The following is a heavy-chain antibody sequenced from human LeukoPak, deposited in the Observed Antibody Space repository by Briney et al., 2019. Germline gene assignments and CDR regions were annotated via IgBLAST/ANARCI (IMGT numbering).Heavy chain of an antibody. Sequence: SETLSLTCTISGGSISSYYWSWIRQPPGKGLEWIGYIYYSGSTNYNPSLKSRVTISVDTSKNQFSLKLSSVTAADTAVYYCARDKQQLAFDPWGQGTLVTVSS. CDR3: ARDKQQLAFDP. J-gene: IGHJ5*02. CDR1: GGSISSYY. CDR2: IYYSGST. V-gene: IGHV4-59*01. D-gene: IGHD6-13*01.